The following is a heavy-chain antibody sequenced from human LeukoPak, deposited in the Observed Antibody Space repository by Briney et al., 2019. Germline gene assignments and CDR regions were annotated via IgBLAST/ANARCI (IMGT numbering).Heavy chain of an antibody. CDR3: ARDLPIDTAMVESNGFDY. V-gene: IGHV3-7*01. Sequence: GGSLRLSCAASGFTFSSYWMSWVRQALGKGLEWVANIKQDGGEKYYVDSVKGRFTISRDNAKNSLYLQMNSLRAEDTAVYYCARDLPIDTAMVESNGFDYWGQGTLVTVSS. CDR2: IKQDGGEK. D-gene: IGHD5-18*01. CDR1: GFTFSSYW. J-gene: IGHJ4*02.